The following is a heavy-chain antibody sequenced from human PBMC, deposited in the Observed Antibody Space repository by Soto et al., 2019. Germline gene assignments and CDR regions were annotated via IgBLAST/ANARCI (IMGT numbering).Heavy chain of an antibody. D-gene: IGHD6-13*01. Sequence: ASVKVSCKASGYTFTGYYMHWVRQAPGQGLEWMGWINPNSGGTNYAQKFQGWVTMTRDTSISTAYMELSRLRSDDTAVYYCARDKRLPYSSSWAPRYYYGMDVWGQGTTVTVSS. CDR1: GYTFTGYY. J-gene: IGHJ6*02. CDR3: ARDKRLPYSSSWAPRYYYGMDV. V-gene: IGHV1-2*04. CDR2: INPNSGGT.